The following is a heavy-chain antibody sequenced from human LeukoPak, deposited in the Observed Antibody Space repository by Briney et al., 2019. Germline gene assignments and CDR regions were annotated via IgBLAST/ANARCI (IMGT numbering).Heavy chain of an antibody. J-gene: IGHJ4*02. V-gene: IGHV3-15*01. CDR3: TTEAQDTYVAHYCFDY. CDR1: GFTFSNAW. D-gene: IGHD2-15*01. CDR2: IKSKADRGTT. Sequence: PGGSLRLSCAASGFTFSNAWMSWVRQAPGKGLEWVGRIKSKADRGTTDYGAPVKGRFTISRDDSKNTLYLQMDSLKTEDTAVYYCTTEAQDTYVAHYCFDYWGQGTLVTVSS.